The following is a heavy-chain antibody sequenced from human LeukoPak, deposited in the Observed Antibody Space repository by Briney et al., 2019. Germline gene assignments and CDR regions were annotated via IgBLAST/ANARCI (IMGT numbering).Heavy chain of an antibody. V-gene: IGHV4-39*01. D-gene: IGHD3-22*01. CDR3: ARQAYYYDSSGYYTPVDY. J-gene: IGHJ4*02. CDR2: IYYSGST. CDR1: GGSISSSSYY. Sequence: SETLSLTCTVSGGSISSSSYYWGWIRQPPGKGLEWIGGIYYSGSTYYNPSLKSRVTISVDTSKNQFSLKLSSVTAADTAVYYCARQAYYYDSSGYYTPVDYWGQGTLVTVSS.